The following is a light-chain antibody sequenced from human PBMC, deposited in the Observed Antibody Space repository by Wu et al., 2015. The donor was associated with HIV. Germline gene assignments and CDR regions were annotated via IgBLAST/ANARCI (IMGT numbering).Light chain of an antibody. CDR1: QSVSSSY. CDR3: QQYGGSPMYT. CDR2: GVS. J-gene: IGKJ2*01. V-gene: IGKV3-20*01. Sequence: EIMLTQSPGTLSLSPGERATLSCRASQSVSSSYLAWYQQKPGQAPRLLIYGVSKRATGIPDRFSGSGSGTDFTLTISRLEPEDFAVYYCQQYGGSPMYTFGQGTKLEI.